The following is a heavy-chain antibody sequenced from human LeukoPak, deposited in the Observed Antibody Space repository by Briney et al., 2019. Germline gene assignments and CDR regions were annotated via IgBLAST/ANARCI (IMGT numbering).Heavy chain of an antibody. J-gene: IGHJ3*02. CDR3: ARDTRLLGAFDI. CDR2: IIPIFGTA. V-gene: IGHV1-69*05. D-gene: IGHD5-18*01. CDR1: GGTFSSYA. Sequence: SVKASCKASGGTFSSYAVSWVRQAPGQGLGWMGGIIPIFGTANYAQKFQGRVTITTDESTSTAYMELSSLRSEDTAVYYCARDTRLLGAFDIWGQGTMVTVSS.